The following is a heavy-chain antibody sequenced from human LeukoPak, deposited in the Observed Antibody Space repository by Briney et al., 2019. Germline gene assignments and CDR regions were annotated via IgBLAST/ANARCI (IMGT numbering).Heavy chain of an antibody. CDR3: AVGNGDDDAFDI. CDR2: IRSDGSDT. CDR1: GFTFSDTW. J-gene: IGHJ3*02. V-gene: IGHV3-74*01. D-gene: IGHD4-17*01. Sequence: TGGSLRLSCAASGFTFSDTWMHWVRQAPGEGLVWVSRIRSDGSDTRYAESVKGRFTISRDNAKNTLYLQMNSLRAEDTAVYYCAVGNGDDDAFDIWGQGTMVTVSS.